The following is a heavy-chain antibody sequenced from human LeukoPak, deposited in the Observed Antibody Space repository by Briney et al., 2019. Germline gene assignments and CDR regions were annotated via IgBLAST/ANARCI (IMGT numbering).Heavy chain of an antibody. J-gene: IGHJ4*02. CDR1: GFTFRLYV. Sequence: GGSLRFSCAASGFTFRLYVMTWVRQAPGKGLEWVSAISGSGGSTYYADSVKGRFTISRDNSKNTLYLQMNSLRAEDTAVYYCAKDLDPVVGAPDYWGQGTLVTVSS. CDR2: ISGSGGST. CDR3: AKDLDPVVGAPDY. D-gene: IGHD1-26*01. V-gene: IGHV3-23*01.